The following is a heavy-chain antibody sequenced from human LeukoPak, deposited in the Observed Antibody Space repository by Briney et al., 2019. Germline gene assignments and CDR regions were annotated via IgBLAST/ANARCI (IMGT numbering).Heavy chain of an antibody. V-gene: IGHV1-2*02. J-gene: IGHJ5*02. CDR1: GYTFTGYY. D-gene: IGHD3-9*01. CDR3: ALGAVTRYDILTGYYLNWFDP. Sequence: ASVKVSCKASGYTFTGYYIHWVRQAPGQGLEWMGWINPNSGGTNYAQKFQGRVTMTRDTSISTAYMELSRLRSGDTAVYYCALGAVTRYDILTGYYLNWFDPWGQGTLVTVSS. CDR2: INPNSGGT.